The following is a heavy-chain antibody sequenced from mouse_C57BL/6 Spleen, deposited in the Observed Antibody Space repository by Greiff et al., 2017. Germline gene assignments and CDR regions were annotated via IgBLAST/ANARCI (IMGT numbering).Heavy chain of an antibody. J-gene: IGHJ3*01. CDR2: IDPSDSYT. D-gene: IGHD2-5*01. CDR1: GYTFTSYW. Sequence: QVHVKQPGAELVMPGASVKLSCKASGYTFTSYWMHWVKQRPGQGLEWIGEIDPSDSYTNYNQNFKGKSTLTVDKSSSTAYMQLSSLTSEDSAVYYCARPYSNYDTWFAYWGQGTLVTVSA. V-gene: IGHV1-69*01. CDR3: ARPYSNYDTWFAY.